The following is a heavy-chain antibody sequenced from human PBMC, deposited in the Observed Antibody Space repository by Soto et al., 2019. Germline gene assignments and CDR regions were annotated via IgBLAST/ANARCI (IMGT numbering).Heavy chain of an antibody. CDR3: ARFRAYSSGWFNTNTEYFQH. V-gene: IGHV1-18*01. Sequence: ASVKVSCKASGYTFTSYGISWVRQAPGQGLEWMGWISAYNGNTNYAQKLQGRVTMTTDTSTSTAYMELRSLRSDDTAVYYCARFRAYSSGWFNTNTEYFQHWGQGTMVTVYS. CDR1: GYTFTSYG. CDR2: ISAYNGNT. D-gene: IGHD6-19*01. J-gene: IGHJ1*01.